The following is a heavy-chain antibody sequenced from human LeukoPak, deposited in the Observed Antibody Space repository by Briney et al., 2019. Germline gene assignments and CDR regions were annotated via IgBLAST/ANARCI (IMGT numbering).Heavy chain of an antibody. J-gene: IGHJ4*02. CDR3: AKFNAMTTLTPFDY. CDR1: GFTFSNYA. Sequence: PGGTLRLSCAASGFTFSNYAMSWVRQAPGKGLERVSAISASGGSTYYADSVRGRFTISRDNSKNTLYMQMNRLRAEDTAIYYCAKFNAMTTLTPFDYWGQGTLVTVSP. CDR2: ISASGGST. V-gene: IGHV3-23*01. D-gene: IGHD4-17*01.